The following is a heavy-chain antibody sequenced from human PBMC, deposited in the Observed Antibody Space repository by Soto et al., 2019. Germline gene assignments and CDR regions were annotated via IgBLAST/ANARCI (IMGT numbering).Heavy chain of an antibody. CDR3: ARPQFSGTYHDTFNI. V-gene: IGHV4-39*02. J-gene: IGHJ3*02. Sequence: SETLSLTCTVSGDSISSGGYYWNWVRQPPGKGLEWIGSVYYSENTYYNPSLKSRVTISVDTSKNLFSLKLTSVTAADTAMYYCARPQFSGTYHDTFNIWGQGTMVTVSS. CDR1: GDSISSGGYY. D-gene: IGHD1-26*01. CDR2: VYYSENT.